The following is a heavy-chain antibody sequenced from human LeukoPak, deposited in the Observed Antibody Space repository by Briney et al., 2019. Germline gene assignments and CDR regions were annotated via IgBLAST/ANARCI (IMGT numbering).Heavy chain of an antibody. D-gene: IGHD2-8*01. CDR1: GYTFTGYY. V-gene: IGHV1-2*02. CDR2: INPNSGGT. Sequence: ASVKVSCKASGYTFTGYYMHWVRQAPGQGLEWMGWINPNSGGTNYAQKFQGRVTTTRDTSISTAYMELSRLRSDDTAVYYCARQYCTNGVCYLSIFDYWGQGTLVTVSS. J-gene: IGHJ4*02. CDR3: ARQYCTNGVCYLSIFDY.